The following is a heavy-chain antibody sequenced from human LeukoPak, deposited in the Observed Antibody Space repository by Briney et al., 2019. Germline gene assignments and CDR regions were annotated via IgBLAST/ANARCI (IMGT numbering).Heavy chain of an antibody. CDR2: INPNGGST. J-gene: IGHJ5*02. CDR1: GYTFTTYY. D-gene: IGHD4-23*01. V-gene: IGHV1-46*01. CDR3: ARDYCGNSAPYSWFDP. Sequence: ASVKVSCEASGYTFTTYYIHWVRQAPGQGLEWLGIINPNGGSTTYAQKFQGRVTMTRDMSTSTVYMELSSLRSEDTAVYYCARDYCGNSAPYSWFDPWGQGTLVTVSS.